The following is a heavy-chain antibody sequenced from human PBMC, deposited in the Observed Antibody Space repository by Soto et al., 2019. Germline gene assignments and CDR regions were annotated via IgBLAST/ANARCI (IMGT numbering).Heavy chain of an antibody. D-gene: IGHD3-10*02. CDR1: GFTFSAFS. J-gene: IGHJ6*03. CDR3: VRDVGRYFRSGYMDV. Sequence: EVRLVESGGGLVKPGGSLRLSCAASGFTFSAFSMNWVRQAPGKGLEWLSSINEDSTYIYYGDSLRGRSTSSRDNAKDSLYLQIDCLRGEDTGVYYCVRDVGRYFRSGYMDVWGDGATGIVS. CDR2: INEDSTYI. V-gene: IGHV3-21*02.